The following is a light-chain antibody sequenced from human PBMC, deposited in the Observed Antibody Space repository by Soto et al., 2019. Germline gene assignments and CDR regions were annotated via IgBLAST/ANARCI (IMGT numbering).Light chain of an antibody. CDR3: HQYCSTPLT. J-gene: IGKJ4*01. V-gene: IGKV4-1*01. CDR2: WAS. CDR1: QTVLYSSNNRNY. Sequence: DIVMTQSPDSLTVSLGERATINCKSGQTVLYSSNNRNYLAWYQQRPGQPPKLLIYWASTRESGVPDRFSGSGSGTDFTLTISSLQAEDVAVYYCHQYCSTPLTFGGGTKVEIK.